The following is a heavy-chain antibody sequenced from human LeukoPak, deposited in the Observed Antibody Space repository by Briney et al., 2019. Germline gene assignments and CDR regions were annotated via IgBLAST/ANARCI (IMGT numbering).Heavy chain of an antibody. D-gene: IGHD3-3*01. V-gene: IGHV3-21*01. CDR2: ISSSSSYI. J-gene: IGHJ3*02. Sequence: KPGGYLRLYCAASGFTFSSYSMNWVRQAPGKGLEWVSSISSSSSYIYYADSVKGRFTISRDNAKNSLYLQMNSLRAEDTAVYYCARARLDFWSGEAFDIWGQGTMVTVSS. CDR1: GFTFSSYS. CDR3: ARARLDFWSGEAFDI.